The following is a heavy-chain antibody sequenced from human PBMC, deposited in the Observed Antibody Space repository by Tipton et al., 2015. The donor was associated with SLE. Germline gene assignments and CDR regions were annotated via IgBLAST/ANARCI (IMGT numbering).Heavy chain of an antibody. Sequence: QLVQSGGGLVQPGRSLRLSCAASGFTFDDYAMHWVRQAPGKGLEWVSGISWNSGSIDYADSVEGRFTISRDNAKNSLYLQINSLRAEDTALYYCAKGSDYGDYGCYFDYWGQGPLVTVSS. D-gene: IGHD4-17*01. CDR1: GFTFDDYA. CDR2: ISWNSGSI. J-gene: IGHJ4*02. V-gene: IGHV3-9*01. CDR3: AKGSDYGDYGCYFDY.